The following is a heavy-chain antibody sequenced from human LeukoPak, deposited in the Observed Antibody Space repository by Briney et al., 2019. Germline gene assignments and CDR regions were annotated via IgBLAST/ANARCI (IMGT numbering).Heavy chain of an antibody. CDR3: ARDYYDSSYYYYYGMDV. D-gene: IGHD3-22*01. Sequence: TGGSLRLSCAASGFTFSKYWMTWVRQAPGKGLEWVANIKQDGSEIYYVDSVKGRFTISRDNAKNSLYLQMNSLRAEDTAVYYCARDYYDSSYYYYYGMDVWGQGTTVTVSS. V-gene: IGHV3-7*01. J-gene: IGHJ6*02. CDR2: IKQDGSEI. CDR1: GFTFSKYW.